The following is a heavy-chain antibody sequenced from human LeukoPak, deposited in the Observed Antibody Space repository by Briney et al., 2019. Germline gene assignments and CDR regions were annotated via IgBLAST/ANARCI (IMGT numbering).Heavy chain of an antibody. V-gene: IGHV3-30*04. D-gene: IGHD2-2*01. J-gene: IGHJ4*02. CDR3: ARDLRAEGVVPAAMDY. CDR1: GFTFTNYA. Sequence: GGSLRLSCAASGFTFTNYAIHWVRQAPGKGLEWVSVISFTGGNKYYADSVKGRFTISRDNAKNSLYLQMNSLRAEDTAVYYCARDLRAEGVVPAAMDYWGQGTLVTVSS. CDR2: ISFTGGNK.